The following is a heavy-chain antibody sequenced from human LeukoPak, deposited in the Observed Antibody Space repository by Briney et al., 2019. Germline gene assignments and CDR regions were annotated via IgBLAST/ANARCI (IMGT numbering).Heavy chain of an antibody. Sequence: GGSLRLSCAASGFNFSSYAMHWVRQAPGKGLEWVAVISYDGSNKYYADSVKGRFTISRDNSKNTLYLQMNSLRAEDTAVYYCARDRGDILTGYYPPGYWGQGTLVTVSS. CDR2: ISYDGSNK. D-gene: IGHD3-9*01. V-gene: IGHV3-30-3*01. CDR3: ARDRGDILTGYYPPGY. J-gene: IGHJ4*02. CDR1: GFNFSSYA.